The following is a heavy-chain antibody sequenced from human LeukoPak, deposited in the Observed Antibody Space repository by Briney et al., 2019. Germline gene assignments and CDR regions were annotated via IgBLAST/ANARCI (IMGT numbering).Heavy chain of an antibody. Sequence: SETLSLTCTVSGGSISSGGYYWSWIRQPPGKGLEWIGEINHSGSTNYNPSLKSRVTISVDTSKNQFSLKLSSVTAAGTAVYYCARSYYFDYWGQGTLVTVSS. D-gene: IGHD3-10*01. CDR3: ARSYYFDY. J-gene: IGHJ4*02. CDR1: GGSISSGGYY. CDR2: INHSGST. V-gene: IGHV4-39*07.